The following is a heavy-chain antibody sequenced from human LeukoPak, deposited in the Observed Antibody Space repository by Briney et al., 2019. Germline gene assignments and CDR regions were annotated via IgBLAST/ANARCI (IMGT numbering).Heavy chain of an antibody. D-gene: IGHD3-9*01. CDR1: GFTFSSYS. J-gene: IGHJ3*02. V-gene: IGHV3-48*04. CDR3: ARDGVLRYFDWLPGAFDI. CDR2: ISSSSSTI. Sequence: GGSLRLSCAASGFTFSSYSMNWDRQAPGKGLEWVSYISSSSSTIYYADSVKGRFTISRDNAKNSLYLQMNSLRAEDTAVYYCARDGVLRYFDWLPGAFDIWGQGTMVTVSS.